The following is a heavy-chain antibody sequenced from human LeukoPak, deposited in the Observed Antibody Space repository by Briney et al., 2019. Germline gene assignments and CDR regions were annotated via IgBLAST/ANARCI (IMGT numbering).Heavy chain of an antibody. CDR1: GGSITSHX. D-gene: IGHD5-24*01. CDR3: ARHRFEMASTHDAFDL. Sequence: PSETLSLTCTVSGGSITSHXXXXXRQPPGXRLXXXXXXXYTGRTNYSPSLNSRVTISVDTSKKQFSLKLSSVTAADTAVYFCARHRFEMASTHDAFDLWGQGTMVTVSS. V-gene: IGHV4-59*08. J-gene: IGHJ3*01. CDR2: XXYTGRT.